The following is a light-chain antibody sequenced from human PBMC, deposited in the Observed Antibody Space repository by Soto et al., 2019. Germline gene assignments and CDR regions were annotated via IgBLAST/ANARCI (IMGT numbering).Light chain of an antibody. V-gene: IGLV1-40*01. Sequence: QSVLTQPPSVSGAPGQRVTISCTGSSSNIGAGYDVHWYQQLPGTAPKLLIYGNSNRPSGVPDRFSGSKSGTSASLAITGLQAEDEADYYCQSYDSSLSGSNWVFGGGTKVTV. J-gene: IGLJ3*02. CDR1: SSNIGAGYD. CDR2: GNS. CDR3: QSYDSSLSGSNWV.